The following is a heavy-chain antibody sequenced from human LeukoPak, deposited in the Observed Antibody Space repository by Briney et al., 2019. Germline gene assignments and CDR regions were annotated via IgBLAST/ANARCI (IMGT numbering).Heavy chain of an antibody. CDR1: GYTFTGYY. Sequence: ASVTVSCKASGYTFTGYYIHWVRQAPGQGLEWMGWINPNSGGTSYAQKFQGRVTMTRDTSISTAYMELSSLTSDDTAVYYCARDAIVRDYSNSDYWGQGTLVTVSS. CDR3: ARDAIVRDYSNSDY. V-gene: IGHV1-2*02. CDR2: INPNSGGT. D-gene: IGHD4-11*01. J-gene: IGHJ4*02.